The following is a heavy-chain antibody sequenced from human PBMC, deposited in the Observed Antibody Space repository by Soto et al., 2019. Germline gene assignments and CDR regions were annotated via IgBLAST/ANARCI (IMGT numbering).Heavy chain of an antibody. CDR2: ISAYNGNT. J-gene: IGHJ4*02. V-gene: IGHV1-18*01. CDR3: ARDFPSHGSGIRWEDY. D-gene: IGHD3-10*01. Sequence: QVQLVQSGAEVKKPGASVKVSCKASGYTFTSYGISWVRQAPGQGLEWMGWISAYNGNTNYAQKLQGRVTMTTDTXTAXAYMELRSLRSDDTAVYYCARDFPSHGSGIRWEDYWGQGTLVTVSS. CDR1: GYTFTSYG.